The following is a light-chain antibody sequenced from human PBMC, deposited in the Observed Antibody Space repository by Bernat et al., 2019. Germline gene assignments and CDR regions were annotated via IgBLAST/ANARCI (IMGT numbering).Light chain of an antibody. J-gene: IGLJ3*02. CDR2: DVS. CDR3: TSYTTSGTWV. V-gene: IGLV2-14*03. Sequence: QSALTQPASVSGSPGQSITISCTGSSSDVGGYDSVSWYQQHPGKAPKVMIYDVSNRPSGVSNRFYGSKSGNTASLTISGLQAEDEADYHCTSYTTSGTWVFGGGTKLTVL. CDR1: SSDVGGYDS.